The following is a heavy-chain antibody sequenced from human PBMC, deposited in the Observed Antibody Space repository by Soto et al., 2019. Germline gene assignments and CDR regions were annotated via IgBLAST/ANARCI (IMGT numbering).Heavy chain of an antibody. CDR3: ARVVDDSSGYWGWFDP. CDR2: INHSGST. Sequence: QVQLQQGGAGLLKPSETLSLTCAVYGGSFSGYYWSWIRQPPGKGLEWIGEINHSGSTNYNPALNGGFNISVDTSKYHFSLELSYVTAVDSAVYHCARVVDDSSGYWGWFDPWGQGTLVTVSS. J-gene: IGHJ5*02. CDR1: GGSFSGYY. D-gene: IGHD3-22*01. V-gene: IGHV4-34*01.